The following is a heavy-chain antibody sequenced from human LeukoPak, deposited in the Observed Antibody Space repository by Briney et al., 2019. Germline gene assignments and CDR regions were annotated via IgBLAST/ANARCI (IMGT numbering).Heavy chain of an antibody. CDR3: AREPSRGYSYGYADY. Sequence: PGGSLRVPCLASGFSISNFEVKWVRQTPAKGLEWLAYIGNSGSPTYYADSVKGRFTISRDNANNLVFLHMNSLRAEDMGVYFCAREPSRGYSYGYADYWGQGSRVIVPS. CDR2: IGNSGSPT. J-gene: IGHJ4*02. V-gene: IGHV3-48*03. D-gene: IGHD5-18*01. CDR1: GFSISNFE.